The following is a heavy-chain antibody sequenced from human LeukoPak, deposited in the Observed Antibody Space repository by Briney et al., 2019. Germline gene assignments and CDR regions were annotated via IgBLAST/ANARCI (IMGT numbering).Heavy chain of an antibody. D-gene: IGHD3-22*01. V-gene: IGHV3-21*01. Sequence: GGSLRLSCAASGFTFSSYSMNWVRQAPGKGLEWVSSISSSSYIYYADSVKGRFTISRDNAKNSLYLQMNSLRAEDTAVYYCARDGLQDYDSSGYYYSRDYYYGMDVWGQGTTVTVSS. CDR3: ARDGLQDYDSSGYYYSRDYYYGMDV. CDR1: GFTFSSYS. J-gene: IGHJ6*02. CDR2: ISSSSYI.